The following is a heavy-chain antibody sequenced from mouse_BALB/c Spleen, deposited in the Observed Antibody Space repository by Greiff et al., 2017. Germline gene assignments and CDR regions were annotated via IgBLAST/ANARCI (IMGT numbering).Heavy chain of an antibody. CDR1: GYTFTSYW. CDR2: IYPGNSDT. CDR3: TGYPYRYDEDGAWFAY. Sequence: EVQLQQSGTVLARPGASVKMSCKASGYTFTSYWMHWVKQRPGQGLEWIGAIYPGNSDTSYNQKFKGKAKLTAVTSTSTAYMELSSLTNEDSAVYYCTGYPYRYDEDGAWFAYWGQGTLVTVSA. D-gene: IGHD2-14*01. V-gene: IGHV1-5*01. J-gene: IGHJ3*01.